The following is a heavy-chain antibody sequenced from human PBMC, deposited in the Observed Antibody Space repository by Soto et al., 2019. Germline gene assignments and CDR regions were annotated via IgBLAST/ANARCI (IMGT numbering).Heavy chain of an antibody. J-gene: IGHJ6*03. D-gene: IGHD3-3*01. V-gene: IGHV2-70*11. CDR1: GFSLSTSGMC. CDR3: ARTLSYYDFWSGPLASYYYYYMDV. CDR2: IDWDDDK. Sequence: SGPTLVNPTQTLTLTCTFSGFSLSTSGMCVSWIRQPPGKAPEWLARIDWDDDKYYSTSLKTRLTISKDTSKNQVVLTMTNMDPVDTATYYCARTLSYYDFWSGPLASYYYYYMDVWGKGTTVTVSS.